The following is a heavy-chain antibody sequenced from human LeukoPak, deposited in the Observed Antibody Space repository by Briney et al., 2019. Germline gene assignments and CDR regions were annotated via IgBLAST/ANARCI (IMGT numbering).Heavy chain of an antibody. Sequence: ASVKVSCMASGYTFTSYGISWVRQAPGQGLEWMGWISAYNGNTNYAQKLQGRVTMTTDTSTSTAYMELRSLRSDDTAVYYCARATVTNSYMLAPRYYYYMDVWGKGTTVTVSS. CDR2: ISAYNGNT. J-gene: IGHJ6*03. CDR1: GYTFTSYG. CDR3: ARATVTNSYMLAPRYYYYMDV. D-gene: IGHD4-17*01. V-gene: IGHV1-18*01.